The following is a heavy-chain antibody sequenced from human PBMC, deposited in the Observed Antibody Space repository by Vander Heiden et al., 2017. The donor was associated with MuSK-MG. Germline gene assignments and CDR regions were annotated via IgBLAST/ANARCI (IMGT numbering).Heavy chain of an antibody. Sequence: HVQLVQSGAEVKKPGASVKVSCKASGYAFTDSDINWVRQAPGQRLEWMGWMNPNSWDTGYEPRLHGRVTMTKNTSISTAYMELTSLRSEDTAVYYCARGPQVGAYHSSYFLDVWGIGTMVTVSS. CDR3: ARGPQVGAYHSSYFLDV. D-gene: IGHD3-10*01. J-gene: IGHJ6*03. CDR1: GYAFTDSD. V-gene: IGHV1-8*02. CDR2: MNPNSWDT.